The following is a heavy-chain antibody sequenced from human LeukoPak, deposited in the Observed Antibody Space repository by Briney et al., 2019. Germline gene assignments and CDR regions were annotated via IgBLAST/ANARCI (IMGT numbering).Heavy chain of an antibody. J-gene: IGHJ3*02. D-gene: IGHD2-15*01. V-gene: IGHV4-34*01. CDR1: GGSFSGYY. CDR2: INHSGST. CDR3: AGGPGGYCSGGSCYGNAFDI. Sequence: SETLSLTCAVYGGSFSGYYWSWIRQPPGKGLEWIGEINHSGSTNYNPSLKSRVTISVDTSKNQFSLKLSSVTAADTAVYYCAGGPGGYCSGGSCYGNAFDIWGQGTMVTVSS.